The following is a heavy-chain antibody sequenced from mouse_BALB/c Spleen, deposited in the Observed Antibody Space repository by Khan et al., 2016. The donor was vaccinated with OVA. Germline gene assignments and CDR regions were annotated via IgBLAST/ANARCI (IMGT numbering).Heavy chain of an antibody. CDR3: AREAYRYDEYYFDY. CDR1: GFTFSSYA. Sequence: VELVESGGGSVKPGGSLKLSCAVSGFTFSSYAMSWVRQTPEKRLEWVASISSGGSTYYPDSVKGRFTISRDNARNIVYLQMSSLRSEDMAMYFCAREAYRYDEYYFDYWGQGTTLTVSS. V-gene: IGHV5-6-5*01. CDR2: ISSGGST. J-gene: IGHJ2*01. D-gene: IGHD2-14*01.